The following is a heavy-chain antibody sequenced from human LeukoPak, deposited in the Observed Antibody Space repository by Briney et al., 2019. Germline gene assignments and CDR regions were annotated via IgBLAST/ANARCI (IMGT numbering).Heavy chain of an antibody. CDR3: ARGGRYYYGSGSILFDY. CDR1: GGSFSGYY. J-gene: IGHJ4*02. D-gene: IGHD3-10*01. CDR2: INHSGTT. V-gene: IGHV4-34*01. Sequence: SETLSLTCAVYGGSFSGYYWSWIRQPPGKGLEWIGEINHSGTTNYNPSLKSRVTISVDTSKNQFSLKLSSVTAADTAVYYCARGGRYYYGSGSILFDYWGQGTLVTVSS.